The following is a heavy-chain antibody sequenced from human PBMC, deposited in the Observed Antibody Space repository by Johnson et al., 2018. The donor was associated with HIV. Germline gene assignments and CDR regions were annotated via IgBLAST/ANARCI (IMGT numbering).Heavy chain of an antibody. CDR1: GFTFGDYA. J-gene: IGHJ3*02. D-gene: IGHD6-19*01. CDR2: ITYDGSNK. V-gene: IGHV3-30*04. Sequence: QVQLVESGGGLVQPGRSLRLSCTASGFTFGDYAMSWVRQAPGKGLEWVAVITYDGSNKSSAASYNGRLPISRYNSKNTLYLPMNGLRAEYTGVYYCAKEASGWYHAGDAFDIWGQGTMVTVSS. CDR3: AKEASGWYHAGDAFDI.